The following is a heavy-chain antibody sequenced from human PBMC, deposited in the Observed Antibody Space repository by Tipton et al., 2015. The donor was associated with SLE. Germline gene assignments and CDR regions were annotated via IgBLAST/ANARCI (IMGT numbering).Heavy chain of an antibody. D-gene: IGHD6-19*01. Sequence: TLSLTCTVSGGSISSHYWSWIRQPPGKGLEWIGYIYYSGSINYNSSLKSRVTISVDTSKNQSSLKLSSVTAADTAVYYCARGHSSGWSGWFDPWGQGTLVTVSS. CDR3: ARGHSSGWSGWFDP. CDR2: IYYSGSI. V-gene: IGHV4-59*11. J-gene: IGHJ5*02. CDR1: GGSISSHY.